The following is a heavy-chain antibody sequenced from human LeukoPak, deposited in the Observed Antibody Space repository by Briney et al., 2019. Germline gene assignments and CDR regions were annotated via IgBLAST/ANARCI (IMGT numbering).Heavy chain of an antibody. CDR1: GFPFSAYA. CDR3: ARGGY. J-gene: IGHJ4*02. D-gene: IGHD3-16*01. V-gene: IGHV3-23*01. Sequence: AGGSLRLSCIGSGFPFSAYAMTWVRQAPGKGLEWVSSIQGSGGIRGYADSVQGRFTISRHNSKNTLYLQMNSLRAEDTAVYYCARGGYWGQGTLVTVSS. CDR2: IQGSGGIR.